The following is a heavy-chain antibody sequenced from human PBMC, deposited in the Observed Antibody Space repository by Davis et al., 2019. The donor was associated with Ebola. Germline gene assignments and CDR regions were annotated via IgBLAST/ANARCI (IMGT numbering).Heavy chain of an antibody. CDR2: IYYSGST. J-gene: IGHJ4*02. D-gene: IGHD3-3*01. V-gene: IGHV4-61*01. CDR3: ARGVTIFGVVIDY. Sequence: MPSETLSLTCTVSGGSVSSGSYYWGWIRQPPGKGLEWIGYIYYSGSTNYNPSLKSRVTISVDTSKNQFSLKLSSVTAADTAVYYCARGVTIFGVVIDYWGQGTLVTVSS. CDR1: GGSVSSGSYY.